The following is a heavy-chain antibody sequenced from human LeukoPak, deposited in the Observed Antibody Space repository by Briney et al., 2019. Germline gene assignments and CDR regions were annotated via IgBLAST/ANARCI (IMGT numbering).Heavy chain of an antibody. V-gene: IGHV3-23*01. CDR1: GFSFSSFA. D-gene: IGHD4-17*01. CDR3: TKDPNGDYVGAFDP. Sequence: GGSLRLSCAASGFSFSSFAMTWVRQAPGKGLEWVSSITAGHYPTYDTDSVKGRFTISRDNSKNTLYLQMNSLRADDTAVYYCTKDPNGDYVGAFDPWGQGTLVTVSS. CDR2: ITAGHYPT. J-gene: IGHJ5*02.